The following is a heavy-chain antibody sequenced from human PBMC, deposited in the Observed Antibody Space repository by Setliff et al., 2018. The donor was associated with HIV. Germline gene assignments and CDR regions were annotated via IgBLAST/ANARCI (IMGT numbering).Heavy chain of an antibody. CDR3: ARGGDYNFWAGYWT. V-gene: IGHV4-34*01. CDR1: GGSFTGYY. J-gene: IGHJ5*02. D-gene: IGHD3-3*01. Sequence: SETLSLTCTVYGGSFTGYYWTWIRQPPGKGREWIGEINHSGSTNYNPSLESRVTISVDTSKKHFSLRLTSVTAADTAVYFCARGGDYNFWAGYWTWGEGTLVTVSS. CDR2: INHSGST.